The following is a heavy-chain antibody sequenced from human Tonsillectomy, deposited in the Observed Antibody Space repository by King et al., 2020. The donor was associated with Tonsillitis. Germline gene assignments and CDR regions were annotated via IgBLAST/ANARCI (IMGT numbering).Heavy chain of an antibody. D-gene: IGHD2-2*01. Sequence: VQLVESGGGLVQPGGSLRLSCAASGFTFSSYWMSWVRQAPGKGLEWVANIKQDGSEKYYVDPVKGRFTISRDNTKNSLYLQMNSLRAEDTAVYYCARDRTGSLPFYYYYGMDVWGQGTTVTGSS. CDR3: ARDRTGSLPFYYYYGMDV. J-gene: IGHJ6*02. CDR2: IKQDGSEK. CDR1: GFTFSSYW. V-gene: IGHV3-7*03.